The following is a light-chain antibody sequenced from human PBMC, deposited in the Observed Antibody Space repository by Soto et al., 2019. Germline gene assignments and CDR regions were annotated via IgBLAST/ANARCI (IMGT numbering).Light chain of an antibody. V-gene: IGKV3-15*01. J-gene: IGKJ2*01. CDR1: QSISSE. Sequence: EIVMTQSPATLSVSPGESATLSCRASQSISSELAWYQQKPGQPPRLLIYGASTRATGVPARFTVSGSGSDFTLPISGLQSEDFAVYYCQQGHNWPLTFGQGTRLEI. CDR3: QQGHNWPLT. CDR2: GAS.